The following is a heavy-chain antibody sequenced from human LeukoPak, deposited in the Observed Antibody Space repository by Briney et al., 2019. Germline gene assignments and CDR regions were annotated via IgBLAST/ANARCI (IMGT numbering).Heavy chain of an antibody. J-gene: IGHJ4*02. CDR1: GVSISNYY. D-gene: IGHD3-22*01. CDR3: ARGYYDTSAYSNPFDF. V-gene: IGHV4-4*09. CDR2: IHTSGST. Sequence: SETLSLTCTVSGVSISNYYWSWIRQTPGKGLEWIGYIHTSGSTYYTPTLKSRVTISVDTSKNQFSLKLSSVTAADTAVYYCARGYYDTSAYSNPFDFWGQGTLVTVSS.